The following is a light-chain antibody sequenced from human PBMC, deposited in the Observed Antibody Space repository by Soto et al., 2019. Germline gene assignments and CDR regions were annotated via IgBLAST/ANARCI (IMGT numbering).Light chain of an antibody. CDR1: QSISSH. J-gene: IGKJ4*01. CDR2: ATS. Sequence: DIQMTQSPSSLSASVGDRVTITCRASQSISSHLNWYQQKPGKAPKLLIYATSILQSGVPSRFSGSGSGTDFTLTISSLQPEDFATYYCQQSYSTPLTFGGGTKVEI. V-gene: IGKV1-39*01. CDR3: QQSYSTPLT.